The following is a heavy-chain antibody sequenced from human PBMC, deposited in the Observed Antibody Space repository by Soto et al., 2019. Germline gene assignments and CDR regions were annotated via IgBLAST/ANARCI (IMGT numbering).Heavy chain of an antibody. CDR1: GFTFGDYA. D-gene: IGHD1-26*01. Sequence: GGSLRLSCTASGFTFGDYAMSWFRQAPGKGLEWVGFIRSKAYGGTTEYAASVKGRFTISRDDSKSIAYLQMNSLKTEDTAVYYCTRAPHSGSYYLDYWGQGTLVPVSS. V-gene: IGHV3-49*03. CDR2: IRSKAYGGTT. J-gene: IGHJ4*02. CDR3: TRAPHSGSYYLDY.